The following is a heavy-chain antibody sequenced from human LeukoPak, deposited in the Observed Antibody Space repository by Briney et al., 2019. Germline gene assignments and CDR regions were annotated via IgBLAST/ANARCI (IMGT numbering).Heavy chain of an antibody. CDR2: ISAYNGKR. CDR1: GYTFTIYG. J-gene: IGHJ4*02. D-gene: IGHD3-16*02. CDR3: ARARLRLGELSPYYFDY. Sequence: GASVKVSFTASGYTFTIYGISWVRQAPGQGGEWMGWISAYNGKRNYTQKLQGRVTITTDPSTSTAYMELRSLRSDDTAVYYCARARLRLGELSPYYFDYWGQGTLVTVSS. V-gene: IGHV1-18*04.